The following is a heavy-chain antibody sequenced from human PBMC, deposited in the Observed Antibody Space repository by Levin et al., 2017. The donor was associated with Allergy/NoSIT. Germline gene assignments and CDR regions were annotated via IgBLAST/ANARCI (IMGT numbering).Heavy chain of an antibody. Sequence: GSGPTLVKPTETLTLTCTVSGFSLSTSGVTVGWIRQPPGKALEWLALIYWDDDKRYSPSLKSRLTTTKDTSKNQVILKITNMDHVDTATYYCANMAFGCDLWSGHFDFWGHGTLVTVSS. CDR3: ANMAFGCDLWSGHFDF. D-gene: IGHD3-3*01. CDR1: GFSLSTSGVT. CDR2: IYWDDDK. J-gene: IGHJ4*01. V-gene: IGHV2-5*02.